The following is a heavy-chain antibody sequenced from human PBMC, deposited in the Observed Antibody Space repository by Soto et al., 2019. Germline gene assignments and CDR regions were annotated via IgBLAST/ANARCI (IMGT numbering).Heavy chain of an antibody. V-gene: IGHV4-39*01. J-gene: IGHJ4*02. D-gene: IGHD1-20*01. CDR3: YSSQKGYNWNYFDH. Sequence: PSETLSLTCAVSGGSISGSYCYWGWLRQSPGKGPEWIGSVFYTGFTSYNPSLESRVSASVDTSNKQFPLKVSGGFAADTAAYYFYSSQKGYNWNYFDHWGQGALVTVSS. CDR2: VFYTGFT. CDR1: GGSISGSYCY.